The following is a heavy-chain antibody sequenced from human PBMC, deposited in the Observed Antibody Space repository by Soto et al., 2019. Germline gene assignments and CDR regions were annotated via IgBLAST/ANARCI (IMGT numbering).Heavy chain of an antibody. V-gene: IGHV4-59*11. CDR2: IYYSGST. Sequence: SETLSLTCTVSGVSISSHYWSWIRQPPGKGLEWIGYIYYSGSTNYNPSLKSRVSISVDTSKNQFSLKLSSVTAADTAVYYCARDEVVRGVGITYYYYYGMDVWGQGTTVTVSS. J-gene: IGHJ6*02. CDR1: GVSISSHY. D-gene: IGHD3-10*01. CDR3: ARDEVVRGVGITYYYYYGMDV.